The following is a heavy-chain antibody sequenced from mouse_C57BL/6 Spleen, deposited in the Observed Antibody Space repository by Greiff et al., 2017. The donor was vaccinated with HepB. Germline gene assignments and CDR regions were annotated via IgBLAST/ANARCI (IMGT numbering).Heavy chain of an antibody. V-gene: IGHV2-2*01. CDR1: GFSFTSYG. CDR2: IWSGGST. Sequence: QVQLKESGPGLVQPSQSLSITCTVSGFSFTSYGVHWVRQSPGKGLEWLGVIWSGGSTDYNAAFISRLSISKDNSKSQVFFKMNSLQADDTAIYYCARTPYDYDGAWFAYWGQGTLVTVSA. D-gene: IGHD2-4*01. J-gene: IGHJ3*01. CDR3: ARTPYDYDGAWFAY.